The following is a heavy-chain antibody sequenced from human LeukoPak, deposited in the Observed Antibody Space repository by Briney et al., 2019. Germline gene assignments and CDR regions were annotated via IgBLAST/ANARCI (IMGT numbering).Heavy chain of an antibody. CDR2: MNSDGSST. Sequence: GGSLRLSCAASGFTFSSYWMHWVRQAPGKGLVWVSRMNSDGSSTSYADSVKGRFTISRDNAKNTLYLQMNSLRAEDTAVYYCARGGGYSYGHFDYWGQGTLVTVSS. CDR1: GFTFSSYW. CDR3: ARGGGYSYGHFDY. V-gene: IGHV3-74*01. D-gene: IGHD5-18*01. J-gene: IGHJ4*02.